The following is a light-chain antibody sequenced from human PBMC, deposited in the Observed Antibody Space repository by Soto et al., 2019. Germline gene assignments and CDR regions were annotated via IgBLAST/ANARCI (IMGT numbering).Light chain of an antibody. CDR2: DAS. CDR3: QQYGSSPLT. J-gene: IGKJ4*01. CDR1: QSVSSSY. Sequence: EIVLTQSPATLSLSPGERATLSCRASQSVSSSYLAWYQQKPGLAPRLLIYDASSRATGIPDRFSGSGSGTGFTLTISRLEPEDFAVYYCQQYGSSPLTFGGGTKVDIK. V-gene: IGKV3D-20*01.